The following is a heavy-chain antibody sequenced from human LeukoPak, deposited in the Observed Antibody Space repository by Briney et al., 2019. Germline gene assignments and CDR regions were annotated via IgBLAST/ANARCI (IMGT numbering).Heavy chain of an antibody. CDR1: GYTFTSYA. Sequence: ASVKVSCKASGYTFTSYAMHWVRQAPGQRLEWMGWINAGNGNTKYSQKFQGRVTITRDTSASTAYMELSSLRSEDTAVYYCASSKQWLGYFDYWGQGTLVTVSS. CDR2: INAGNGNT. V-gene: IGHV1-3*01. J-gene: IGHJ4*02. CDR3: ASSKQWLGYFDY. D-gene: IGHD6-19*01.